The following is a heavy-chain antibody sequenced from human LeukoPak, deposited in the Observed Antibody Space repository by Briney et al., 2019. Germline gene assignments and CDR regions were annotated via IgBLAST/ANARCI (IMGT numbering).Heavy chain of an antibody. Sequence: GGSLRLSCAASGFTFGKYWMSWVRQAPGKGLEWVANIKLDGSEKNYVDSVKGRFTISRDNSKNTLYLQMNSLRAEDTAVYYCARDALGDYWGQGTLVTVSS. V-gene: IGHV3-7*01. D-gene: IGHD3-16*01. CDR2: IKLDGSEK. CDR3: ARDALGDY. J-gene: IGHJ4*02. CDR1: GFTFGKYW.